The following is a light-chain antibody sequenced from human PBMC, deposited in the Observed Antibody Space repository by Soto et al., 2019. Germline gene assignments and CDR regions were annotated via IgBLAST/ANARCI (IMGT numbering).Light chain of an antibody. J-gene: IGKJ3*01. V-gene: IGKV1D-12*01. CDR3: QQATSFPFT. Sequence: DLQMTQSPSSVSASVGDRVTMTCRASQGISTWLAWYQQKPGKAPKLLINAASRLQNGVPSRFSGSGSGTEFTLTISSLQAEDFATYFCQQATSFPFTFGPGTKVDIK. CDR1: QGISTW. CDR2: AAS.